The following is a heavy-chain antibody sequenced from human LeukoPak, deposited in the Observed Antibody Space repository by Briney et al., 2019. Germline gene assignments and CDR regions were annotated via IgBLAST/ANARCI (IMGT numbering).Heavy chain of an antibody. J-gene: IGHJ4*02. D-gene: IGHD3-3*01. Sequence: SVKVSCKASGGTFSSYAISWVRQAPGQGLEWMGRIIPIFGTANYAQKFQGRVTITTEESTSTAYMELSGLRSEDTAVYYCAREEYYDFWSGYPHLDYWGQGTLVTVSS. CDR3: AREEYYDFWSGYPHLDY. CDR2: IIPIFGTA. CDR1: GGTFSSYA. V-gene: IGHV1-69*05.